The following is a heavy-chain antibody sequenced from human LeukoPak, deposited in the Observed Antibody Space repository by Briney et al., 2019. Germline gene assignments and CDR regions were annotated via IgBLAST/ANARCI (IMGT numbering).Heavy chain of an antibody. CDR2: IYDSGTT. Sequence: SETLSLTCAVSGGSMNNYYWHWIRQPPGKGLEWIGHIYDSGTTYRNPSLKSRVMISVDRSKNQFSLKMSSVTAADTAVYYCARGVEEYFSYFDCWGQGILVSVSS. CDR1: GGSMNNYY. J-gene: IGHJ4*02. CDR3: ARGVEEYFSYFDC. D-gene: IGHD2/OR15-2a*01. V-gene: IGHV4-59*01.